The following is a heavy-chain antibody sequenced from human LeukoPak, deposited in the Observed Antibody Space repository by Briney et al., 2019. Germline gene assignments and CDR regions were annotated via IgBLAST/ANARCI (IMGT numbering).Heavy chain of an antibody. J-gene: IGHJ4*02. D-gene: IGHD6-13*01. CDR1: GFTFSSCG. CDR2: IRYDGSNK. CDR3: AKSFGIAAAGIDY. V-gene: IGHV3-30*02. Sequence: GGSLRLSCAASGFTFSSCGMHWVRQAPGKGLEWVAFIRYDGSNKYYADSVKGRFTISRDNSKNTLYLQMNSLRAEDTAVYYRAKSFGIAAAGIDYWGQGTLVTVSS.